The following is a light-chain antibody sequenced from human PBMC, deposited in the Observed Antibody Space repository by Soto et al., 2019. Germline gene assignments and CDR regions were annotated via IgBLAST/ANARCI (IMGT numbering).Light chain of an antibody. CDR1: ESVSDN. V-gene: IGKV3-15*01. Sequence: EKVMTQSPATLSVSPGESATLSCRASESVSDNLAWYHQKPGQAPRLLIYGASTRATGTPARFSGSGSGTEFTLTISRLEPEDFAVYYCQQYGTFGQGTKVDIK. CDR2: GAS. J-gene: IGKJ1*01. CDR3: QQYGT.